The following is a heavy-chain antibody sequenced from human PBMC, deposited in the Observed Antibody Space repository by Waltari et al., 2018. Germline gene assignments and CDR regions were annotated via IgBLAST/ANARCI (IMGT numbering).Heavy chain of an antibody. V-gene: IGHV2-70*15. J-gene: IGHJ4*02. CDR1: GFSLSTSGMC. D-gene: IGHD6-13*01. CDR2: IDWDDDK. CDR3: ARISIAAAGHPLDY. Sequence: QVTLRESGPALVKPTQTLTLTCTFSGFSLSTSGMCVSWIRQPPGKALEWLARIDWDDDKYYSTSLKTRLTISKDTSKNQVVLTMTNMDPVDTATYYCARISIAAAGHPLDYWGQGTLVTVSS.